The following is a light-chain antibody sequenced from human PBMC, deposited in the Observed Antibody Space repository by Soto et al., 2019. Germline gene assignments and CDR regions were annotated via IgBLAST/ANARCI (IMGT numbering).Light chain of an antibody. J-gene: IGKJ4*01. CDR3: QQFNNWPLT. CDR1: QSVSSN. Sequence: VMTQSPATLSVSPGARATLSCRASQSVSSNLAWYQQKPGQAPRLLIYDASTRATGIPARFSGSGSGAEFTLTISSLQSEDFAVYYCQQFNNWPLTFGGGTKVDIK. CDR2: DAS. V-gene: IGKV3-15*01.